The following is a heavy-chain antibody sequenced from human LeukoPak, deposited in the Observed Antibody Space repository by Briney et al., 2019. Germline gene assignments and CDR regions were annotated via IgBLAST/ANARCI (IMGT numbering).Heavy chain of an antibody. D-gene: IGHD5-18*01. V-gene: IGHV1-69*13. J-gene: IGHJ2*01. CDR3: AKEGDTALVTGYFDL. CDR2: IIPIFGTA. Sequence: GASVKVSCKASGGTFGSYVISWVRQAPGQGFAWVGGIIPIFGTAHYAQKFQGRLTITADESTSTVYMEMSSLRSEDTAMYYCAKEGDTALVTGYFDLWGRGTLVTVSS. CDR1: GGTFGSYV.